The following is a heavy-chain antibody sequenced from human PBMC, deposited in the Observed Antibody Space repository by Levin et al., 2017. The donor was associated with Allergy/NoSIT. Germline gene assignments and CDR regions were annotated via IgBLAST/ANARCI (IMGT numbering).Heavy chain of an antibody. J-gene: IGHJ3*02. CDR3: ATFNYYPNDAFDI. CDR2: ISSSGSTI. Sequence: GGSLRLSCAASGFTFSSYEMNWVRQAPGKGLEWVSYISSSGSTIYYADSVKGRFTISRDNAKNSLYLQMNSLRAEDTAVYYCATFNYYPNDAFDIWGQGTMVTVSS. D-gene: IGHD3-10*01. V-gene: IGHV3-48*03. CDR1: GFTFSSYE.